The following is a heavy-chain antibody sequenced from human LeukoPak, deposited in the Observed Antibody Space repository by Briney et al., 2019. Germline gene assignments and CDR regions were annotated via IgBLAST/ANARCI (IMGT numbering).Heavy chain of an antibody. CDR1: GFTFSSYG. D-gene: IGHD2-2*01. CDR3: ARVLSTSCHSVSDCHYGMDV. Sequence: GGSLRLSCAASGFTFSSYGMHWVRQAPGKGLEWVAVIWYDGSNKYYADSVKGRFTISRDNSKNMLYLQMNSLRAEDTAVYYCARVLSTSCHSVSDCHYGMDVWGQGTTVTVSS. CDR2: IWYDGSNK. V-gene: IGHV3-33*01. J-gene: IGHJ6*02.